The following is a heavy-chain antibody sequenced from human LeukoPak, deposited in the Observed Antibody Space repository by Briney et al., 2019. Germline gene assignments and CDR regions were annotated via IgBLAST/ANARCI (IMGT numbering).Heavy chain of an antibody. D-gene: IGHD3-22*01. CDR3: EREKAYSESGGYFSFDP. CDR2: IKQDRSDN. V-gene: IGHV3-7*01. J-gene: IGHJ5*02. Sequence: VGALRLPCAASGFRFINYWMHWVRQSRGTGREWAAGIKQDRSDNYYVDSVKGLFTISRNTDKNSLDLQINSLSAEDTAVYYCEREKAYSESGGYFSFDPWGQGTLVTVSS. CDR1: GFRFINYW.